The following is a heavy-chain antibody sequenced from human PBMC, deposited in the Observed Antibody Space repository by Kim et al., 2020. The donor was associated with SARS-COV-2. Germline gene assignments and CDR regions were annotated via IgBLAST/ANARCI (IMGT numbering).Heavy chain of an antibody. D-gene: IGHD1-26*01. CDR1: GGSISSSSYF. CDR3: ARHSRAPYSNWFAT. CDR2: IYYSGST. V-gene: IGHV4-39*01. J-gene: IGHJ5*02. Sequence: SETLSLTCTVSGGSISSSSYFWGWIRQPPGKGLEWIGNIYYSGSTYYNPSLKSGVTISVDTSKNQFSLRLSSVTAADTAVYYCARHSRAPYSNWFATWGQGSLVTVSA.